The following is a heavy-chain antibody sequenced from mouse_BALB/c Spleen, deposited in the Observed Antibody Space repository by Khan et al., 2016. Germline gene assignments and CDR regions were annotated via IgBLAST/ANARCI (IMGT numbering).Heavy chain of an antibody. CDR3: ARGRSFDY. Sequence: EVQLQESGPGLVKPSQSLSLTCTVTGYSITSDYAWNWIRQFPGNKLEWMGYISYSGSTSYNPSLKSRISITRDTSKNQFFLQLNSVTTEDTATYYSARGRSFDYWGQGTTLTVSS. V-gene: IGHV3-2*02. CDR1: GYSITSDYA. CDR2: ISYSGST. J-gene: IGHJ2*01.